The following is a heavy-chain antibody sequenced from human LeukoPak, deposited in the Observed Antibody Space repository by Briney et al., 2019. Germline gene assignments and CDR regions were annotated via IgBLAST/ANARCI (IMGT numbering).Heavy chain of an antibody. CDR2: IIPIFGTA. Sequence: ASVKVSCKASGYTFTSYGISWVRQAPVQGLEWMGGIIPIFGTANYAQKFQGRVTITADESTSTAYMELSSLRSEDTAVYYCARGGPDDAFDIWGQGTMVTVSS. CDR1: GYTFTSYG. D-gene: IGHD3-10*01. V-gene: IGHV1-69*13. CDR3: ARGGPDDAFDI. J-gene: IGHJ3*02.